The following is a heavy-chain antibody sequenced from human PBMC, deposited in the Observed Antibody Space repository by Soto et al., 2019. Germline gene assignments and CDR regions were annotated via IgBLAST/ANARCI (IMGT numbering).Heavy chain of an antibody. V-gene: IGHV3-11*01. CDR1: GFTFSDYY. D-gene: IGHD1-1*01. CDR2: ISSSGSTI. CDR3: ARVGYNWNVDFILGAFDI. J-gene: IGHJ3*02. Sequence: QVQLVESGGGLVKPGGSLRLSCAASGFTFSDYYMSWIRQAPGKGLEWVSYISSSGSTIYYADSVKGRFTISRDNAKNSLYLQMNSLRAEDPAVYYCARVGYNWNVDFILGAFDIWGEGTMVTVSS.